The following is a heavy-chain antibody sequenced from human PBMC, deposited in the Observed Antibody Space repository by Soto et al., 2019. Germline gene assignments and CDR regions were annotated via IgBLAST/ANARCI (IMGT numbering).Heavy chain of an antibody. V-gene: IGHV3-30-3*01. CDR3: ARDPYSSSSKKIPRYYYYYGMDV. CDR2: ISYDGSNK. D-gene: IGHD6-13*01. CDR1: GFTFSSYA. Sequence: HPGGSLRLSCAASGFTFSSYAMHWVRQAPGKGLEWVAVISYDGSNKYYADSVKGRSTISRDNSKNTLYLQMNSLRAEDTAVYYCARDPYSSSSKKIPRYYYYYGMDVWGQGTTVTVSS. J-gene: IGHJ6*02.